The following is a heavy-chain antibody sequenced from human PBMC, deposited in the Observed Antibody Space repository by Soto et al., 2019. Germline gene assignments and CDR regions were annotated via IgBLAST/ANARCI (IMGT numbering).Heavy chain of an antibody. CDR3: ARCGGWYGLCYFDC. D-gene: IGHD6-19*01. Sequence: DVQLVETRGGLIQPGRSLRLSCAAAGFIVSTSYMTWVRQAPGKGLEWVSVIYADGRTYYADSVKGRFTISRDNSKNTLYLQMNSLSAEDTAVYYCARCGGWYGLCYFDCWGQGTLVTVSS. J-gene: IGHJ4*02. CDR2: IYADGRT. V-gene: IGHV3-53*02. CDR1: GFIVSTSY.